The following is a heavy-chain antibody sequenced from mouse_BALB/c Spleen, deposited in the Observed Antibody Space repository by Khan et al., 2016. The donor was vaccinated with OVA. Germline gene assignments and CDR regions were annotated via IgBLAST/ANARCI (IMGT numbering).Heavy chain of an antibody. CDR1: GYTFTNYG. CDR3: ARSNGNYWFAY. D-gene: IGHD2-1*01. Sequence: QIRLVQSGPELKKPGETVKISCKASGYTFTNYGMNWVKQAPGQGLKWMGWINTYIGEPTYADDFKGRFAFSLETSASTAYLQINNLKNEDTATYCCARSNGNYWFAYWGQGTLVTVSA. J-gene: IGHJ3*01. V-gene: IGHV9-3-1*01. CDR2: INTYIGEP.